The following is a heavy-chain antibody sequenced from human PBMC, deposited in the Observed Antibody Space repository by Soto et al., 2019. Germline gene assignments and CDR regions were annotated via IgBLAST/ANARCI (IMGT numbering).Heavy chain of an antibody. J-gene: IGHJ4*02. D-gene: IGHD6-13*01. V-gene: IGHV1-69*13. CDR1: GDTSNNYP. CDR2: IIPRSGTA. Sequence: ASVKVSCKASGDTSNNYPVTWVRQAPGQGLEWMGGIIPRSGTANYAQKIEGRVTLTADQSTSTAYMELRSLRPEDTAVYYCANSYGISWYGDFWGQGTLVTVSS. CDR3: ANSYGISWYGDF.